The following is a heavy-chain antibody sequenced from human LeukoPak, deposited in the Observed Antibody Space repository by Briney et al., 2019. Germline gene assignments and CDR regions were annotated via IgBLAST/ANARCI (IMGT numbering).Heavy chain of an antibody. CDR1: GFTFSSDS. V-gene: IGHV3-21*01. Sequence: PGGSLRLACAASGFTFSSDSMNWVRQAPGKGLEWVSSISSSSSYIYYEDSVKGRFTISRDNAKNSLYLQMNSLRAEDTAVYYCARDFSSGSFYWGQGTLVTVSS. D-gene: IGHD1-26*01. J-gene: IGHJ4*02. CDR2: ISSSSSYI. CDR3: ARDFSSGSFY.